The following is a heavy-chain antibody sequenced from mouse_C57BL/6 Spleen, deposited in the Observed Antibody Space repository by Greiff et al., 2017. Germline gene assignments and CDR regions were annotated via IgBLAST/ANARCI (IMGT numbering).Heavy chain of an antibody. CDR2: IDPENGDT. J-gene: IGHJ3*01. CDR1: GFNIKDDY. V-gene: IGHV14-4*01. D-gene: IGHD4-1*01. CDR3: STSSGRGFAY. Sequence: VQLQQSGAELVRPGASVKLSCTASGFNIKDDYMHWVKQRPEQGLEWIGWIDPENGDTEYASKFQGKATITADTSSNTAYLPLSSLTSEDTAVYYCSTSSGRGFAYWGQGTLVTVSA.